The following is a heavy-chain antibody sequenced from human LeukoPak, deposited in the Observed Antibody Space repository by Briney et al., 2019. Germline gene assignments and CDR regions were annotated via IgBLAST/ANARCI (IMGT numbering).Heavy chain of an antibody. Sequence: ASVKVSCKASGYTFTSYGISWGRQAPGQGLEWMGWISAYNGNTNYAQKLQGRVTMTTDTSTSTAYMELRSLRSDDTAVYYCARTELRGTYYDFWSGYGYGMDVWGQGTTVTVSS. D-gene: IGHD3-3*01. CDR2: ISAYNGNT. CDR3: ARTELRGTYYDFWSGYGYGMDV. J-gene: IGHJ6*02. CDR1: GYTFTSYG. V-gene: IGHV1-18*01.